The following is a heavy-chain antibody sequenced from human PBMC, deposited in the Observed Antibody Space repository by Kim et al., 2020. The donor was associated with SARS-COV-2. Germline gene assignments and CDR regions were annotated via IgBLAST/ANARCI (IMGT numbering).Heavy chain of an antibody. CDR3: AKDQRGGSPRGGTFDF. D-gene: IGHD1-26*01. CDR2: VSWNSGNT. J-gene: IGHJ3*01. CDR1: GFTFGDYA. V-gene: IGHV3-9*01. Sequence: GGSLRLSCAASGFTFGDYAMHWVRQAPGKGLEWVSGVSWNSGNTGYADSVKGRFTVSRDNAKNSLYLQMNSLRAEDTAFYYCAKDQRGGSPRGGTFDFWGQGTVVTVSS.